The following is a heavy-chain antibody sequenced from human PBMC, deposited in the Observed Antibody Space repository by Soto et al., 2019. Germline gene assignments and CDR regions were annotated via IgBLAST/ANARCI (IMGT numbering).Heavy chain of an antibody. D-gene: IGHD3-10*01. CDR3: ARSPGVFDY. J-gene: IGHJ4*02. Sequence: QVQLVQSGAEVKKPGSSVKVSCKASGGTFSSLAISWVRQAPGQGLEWMGGLVPVFGTANYAQKFQDRVTITADKSTRTPYMELSSRRSEDTAVYYCARSPGVFDYWGQGTLVTVSS. CDR1: GGTFSSLA. V-gene: IGHV1-69*06. CDR2: LVPVFGTA.